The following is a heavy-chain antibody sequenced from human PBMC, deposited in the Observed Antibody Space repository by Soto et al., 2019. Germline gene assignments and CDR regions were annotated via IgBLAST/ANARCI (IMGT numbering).Heavy chain of an antibody. CDR2: INPSGGST. CDR3: ARDGIGFYYDSSGYPFEY. Sequence: SEKVSCKSTVYPFTGYYMHVVRQAPGQGLEWMGIINPSGGSTSYAQKFQGRVTMTRDTSTSTVYMELSSLRSEDTAVYYCARDGIGFYYDSSGYPFEYWGQGTLVTVSS. V-gene: IGHV1-46*01. D-gene: IGHD3-22*01. CDR1: VYPFTGYY. J-gene: IGHJ4*02.